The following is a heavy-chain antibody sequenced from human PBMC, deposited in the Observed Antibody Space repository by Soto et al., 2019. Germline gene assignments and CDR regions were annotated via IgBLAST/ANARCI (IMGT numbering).Heavy chain of an antibody. V-gene: IGHV3-9*01. CDR1: GFTFDDYA. CDR2: ISWNRVSI. D-gene: IGHD3-10*01. Sequence: SGGSLRLSFAASGFTFDDYAMHWVRQAPGKGLEWVSGISWNRVSIGYADAVKGRFTISRDNAKTWRYLQMNSLRAEDTALYYCAGVRGVIIPNCFDPWGQGA. CDR3: AGVRGVIIPNCFDP. J-gene: IGHJ5*02.